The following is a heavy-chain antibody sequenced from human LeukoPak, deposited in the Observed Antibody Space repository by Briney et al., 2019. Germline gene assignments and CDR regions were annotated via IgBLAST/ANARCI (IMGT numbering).Heavy chain of an antibody. CDR3: ARGRFELPF. V-gene: IGHV4-59*01. Sequence: PSETLSLTCTVSGGSISNYHWSWIRQPPGKGLESIGYIYYSGSTNYNPSLKSRVTISVDMSKNQFSLELNSVTAADTAVYYCARGRFELPFWGQGTLVTVSS. J-gene: IGHJ4*02. CDR2: IYYSGST. D-gene: IGHD2-15*01. CDR1: GGSISNYH.